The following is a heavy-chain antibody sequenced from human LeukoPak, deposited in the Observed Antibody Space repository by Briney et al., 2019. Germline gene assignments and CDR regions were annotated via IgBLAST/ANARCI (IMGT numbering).Heavy chain of an antibody. CDR3: ARGGGFDAFDI. CDR1: GGSFSGYY. Sequence: SETLSLTCAVYGGSFSGYYWSWIRQPPGKGLEWIGYIYHSGSTYYNPSLKSRVTISVDRSKNQFSLKLSSVTAADTAVYYCARGGGFDAFDIWGQGTMVTVSS. D-gene: IGHD5-12*01. J-gene: IGHJ3*02. V-gene: IGHV4-34*01. CDR2: IYHSGST.